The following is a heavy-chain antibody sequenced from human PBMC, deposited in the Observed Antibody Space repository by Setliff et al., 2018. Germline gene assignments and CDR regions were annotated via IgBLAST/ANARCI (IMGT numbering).Heavy chain of an antibody. CDR1: GFTFSSYA. J-gene: IGHJ3*02. Sequence: GGSLRLSCAASGFTFSSYAMSWVRQAPGKGLEWVSAISGSGVSTYYADSVKGRFTISRDNSKNTLFLQMNSLRAEDTAVYYCAKDSRYCSGGSCSEPDAFDIWGQGTMVTVSS. CDR3: AKDSRYCSGGSCSEPDAFDI. V-gene: IGHV3-23*01. D-gene: IGHD2-15*01. CDR2: ISGSGVST.